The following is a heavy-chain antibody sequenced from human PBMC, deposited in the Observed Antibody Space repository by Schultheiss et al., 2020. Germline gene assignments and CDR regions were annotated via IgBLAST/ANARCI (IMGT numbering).Heavy chain of an antibody. CDR3: AKEAVTAIRGWYFDL. V-gene: IGHV3-30*18. Sequence: GGSLRLSCAASGFTFSSYGMHWVRQAPGKGLEWVAVISYDGSNKYYADSVKGRFTISRDNSKNTLYLQMNSLRAEDTAVYYCAKEAVTAIRGWYFDLWGRGTLV. J-gene: IGHJ2*01. CDR1: GFTFSSYG. D-gene: IGHD2-21*02. CDR2: ISYDGSNK.